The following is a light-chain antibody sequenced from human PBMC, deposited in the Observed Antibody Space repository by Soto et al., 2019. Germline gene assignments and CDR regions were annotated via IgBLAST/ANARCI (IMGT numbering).Light chain of an antibody. CDR1: QTVSSKY. CDR3: QQHETSPLT. Sequence: ENVLTQSPGTLSLSPGERATLSCRASQTVSSKYVAWFQQIPGQAPRLLIYDASRRATGIPDRFSGSGSGTDFILTISRLEPEDFAVYYCQQHETSPLTFGGGTKVELK. J-gene: IGKJ4*01. CDR2: DAS. V-gene: IGKV3-20*01.